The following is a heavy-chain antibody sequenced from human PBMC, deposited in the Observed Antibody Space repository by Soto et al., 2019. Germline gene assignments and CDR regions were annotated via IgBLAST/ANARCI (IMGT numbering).Heavy chain of an antibody. CDR2: IWFDGSNK. V-gene: IGHV3-33*06. Sequence: QVQLVESGGGVVQPGRSLRLSCAASGFTFSTSVMHWVRQAPGKGLEWVAVIWFDGSNKYYADSVKGRFTISRDNSKNTLYLQMNSLRAEDTAVYYCAKGAAPGAYFQHWGQGTLVTVSS. CDR3: AKGAAPGAYFQH. CDR1: GFTFSTSV. D-gene: IGHD7-27*01. J-gene: IGHJ1*01.